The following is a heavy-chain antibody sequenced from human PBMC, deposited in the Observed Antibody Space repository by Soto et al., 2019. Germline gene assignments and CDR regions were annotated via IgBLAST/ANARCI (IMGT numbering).Heavy chain of an antibody. CDR3: ASLKNPEWLRSSFDY. CDR2: ISSSSSTI. J-gene: IGHJ4*02. V-gene: IGHV3-48*01. Sequence: EVQLVESGGGLVQPGGSLRLSCAASGFTFSSYSMNWVRQAPGKGLEWVSYISSSSSTIYYADSVKGRFTISRDNAKNALYLQMNRLRAEDTAVYYCASLKNPEWLRSSFDYWGQGTLVTVSS. CDR1: GFTFSSYS. D-gene: IGHD5-12*01.